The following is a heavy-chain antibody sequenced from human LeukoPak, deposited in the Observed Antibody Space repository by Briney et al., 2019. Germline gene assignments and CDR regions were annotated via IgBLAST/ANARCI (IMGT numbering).Heavy chain of an antibody. CDR2: IIPIFGTA. Sequence: SVKVSCKASGGTFSSYAISWVRQAPGQGLEWMGGIIPIFGTANYAPKFQGRVTITADESTSTAYMELSSLRSEDTAVYYCARDLGRYYDSSGYYDYWGQGTLVTVSS. J-gene: IGHJ4*02. CDR1: GGTFSSYA. CDR3: ARDLGRYYDSSGYYDY. D-gene: IGHD3-22*01. V-gene: IGHV1-69*13.